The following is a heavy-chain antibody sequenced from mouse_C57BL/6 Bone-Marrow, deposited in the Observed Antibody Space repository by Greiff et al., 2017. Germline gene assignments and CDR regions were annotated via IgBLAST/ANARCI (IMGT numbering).Heavy chain of an antibody. V-gene: IGHV1-82*01. CDR1: GYAFSSSW. Sequence: VQLQQSGPGLVKPGASVKISCTASGYAFSSSWMNWVQQRPGKGLEWIGRIYPGGGDTNYHGKFKGKATMTADKSTITAYMQLSSLTSEDSAVYYCARGGGDAWFAYWGQGTLVTVSA. CDR3: ARGGGDAWFAY. J-gene: IGHJ3*01. CDR2: IYPGGGDT.